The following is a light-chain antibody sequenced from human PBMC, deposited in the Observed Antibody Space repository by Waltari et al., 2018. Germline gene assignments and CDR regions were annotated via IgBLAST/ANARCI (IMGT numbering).Light chain of an antibody. CDR2: EVS. CDR3: SSYTSRNVV. V-gene: IGLV2-18*02. J-gene: IGLJ2*01. CDR1: SSDVGSYNR. Sequence: QSALTQPPSVSGSPGQSVTISCTGTSSDVGSYNRASWYQQPPGTAPKLMIYEVSNRPSGVPDRFSGSKSGNTASLTISGLQAEDEADYYCSSYTSRNVVFGGGTKLTVL.